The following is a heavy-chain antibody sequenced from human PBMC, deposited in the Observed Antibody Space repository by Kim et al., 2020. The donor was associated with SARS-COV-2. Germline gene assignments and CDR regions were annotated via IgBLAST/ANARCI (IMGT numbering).Heavy chain of an antibody. CDR3: ARALGQLWIDY. J-gene: IGHJ4*02. V-gene: IGHV3-64*01. D-gene: IGHD5-18*01. Sequence: YYANSVKGRFTISRDNSKNTLYLQMGSLRAEDMAVYYCARALGQLWIDYWGQGTLVTVSS.